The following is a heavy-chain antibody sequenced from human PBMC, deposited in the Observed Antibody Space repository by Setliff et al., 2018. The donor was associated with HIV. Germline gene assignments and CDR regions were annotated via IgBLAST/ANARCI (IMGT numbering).Heavy chain of an antibody. J-gene: IGHJ4*02. Sequence: PGGSLRLSCAASGFTFSSYEMNWVRQAPGKGLEWVSSISTGGHFIYYADSVKGRFTISRDNSKNTLYLQMNSLRAEDTAVYYCARSGYDYAYYFDYWGQGTLVTVSS. CDR3: ARSGYDYAYYFDY. V-gene: IGHV3-21*01. CDR2: ISTGGHFI. CDR1: GFTFSSYE. D-gene: IGHD5-12*01.